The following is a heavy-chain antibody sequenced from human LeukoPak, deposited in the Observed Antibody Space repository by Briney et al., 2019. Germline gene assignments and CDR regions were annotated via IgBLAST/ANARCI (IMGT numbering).Heavy chain of an antibody. CDR2: IYYSGST. V-gene: IGHV4-39*07. J-gene: IGHJ4*02. Sequence: SETLSLTCTVSGGSISSNSYYWGWIRQPPGKGLEWIGSIYYSGSTYYNPSLKSRVTISVDTSKNQFSLNLSSVTAADTAVYYCARAQAADSYWGDYFDYWGQGTLVTVSS. D-gene: IGHD7-27*01. CDR1: GGSISSNSYY. CDR3: ARAQAADSYWGDYFDY.